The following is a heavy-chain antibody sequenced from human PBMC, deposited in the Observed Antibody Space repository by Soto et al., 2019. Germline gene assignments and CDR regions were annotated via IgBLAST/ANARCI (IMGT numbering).Heavy chain of an antibody. Sequence: GGSLRLSCAASGFTFSSYAMSWVRQAPGKGLEWVSAISGSGGSTYYADSVKGRFTISRDNSKNTLYLQMNSLRAEDTAVYYCAKYEYYDFWSGHFDYWGQGTLVTVSS. V-gene: IGHV3-23*01. J-gene: IGHJ4*02. CDR3: AKYEYYDFWSGHFDY. D-gene: IGHD3-3*01. CDR1: GFTFSSYA. CDR2: ISGSGGST.